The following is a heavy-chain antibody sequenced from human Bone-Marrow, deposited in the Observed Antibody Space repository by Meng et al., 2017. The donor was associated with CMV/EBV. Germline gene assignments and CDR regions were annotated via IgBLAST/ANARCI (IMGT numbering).Heavy chain of an antibody. CDR3: AKDFSFDY. D-gene: IGHD2/OR15-2a*01. CDR2: ISGSGGST. CDR1: GFTFSSYW. J-gene: IGHJ4*02. Sequence: GESLKISCAASGFTFSSYWMSWVRQAPGKGLEWVSAISGSGGSTYYADSVKGRFTISRDNSKNTLYLQMNSLRAEDTAVYYCAKDFSFDYWGQGTLVTVSS. V-gene: IGHV3-23*01.